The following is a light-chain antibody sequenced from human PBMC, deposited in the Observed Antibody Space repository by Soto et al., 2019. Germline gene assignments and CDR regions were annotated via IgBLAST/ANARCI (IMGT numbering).Light chain of an antibody. CDR3: HHRYSTRYT. Sequence: DIQMTLSPSSLSASVGDRVTITCRSSQITSCYLTWYQQNPGKAPKLLIYPASSLQSVVPSRFSGSGSGTDFTLTISSLQPEDFASDYCHHRYSTRYTFGQGTKLEIK. CDR1: QITSCY. V-gene: IGKV1-39*01. J-gene: IGKJ2*01. CDR2: PAS.